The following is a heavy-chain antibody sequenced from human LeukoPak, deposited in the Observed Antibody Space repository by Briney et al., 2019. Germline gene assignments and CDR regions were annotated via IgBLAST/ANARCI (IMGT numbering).Heavy chain of an antibody. CDR3: AKKRVAVAGTHYFDY. D-gene: IGHD6-19*01. CDR2: ISGSGGST. J-gene: IGHJ4*02. V-gene: IGHV3-23*01. CDR1: GFTFSSYA. Sequence: GGSLRLSCAASGFTFSSYAMSWVRQAPGKGLEWVSGISGSGGSTYYADSVKGRFTITRDNSKNTLYLQMNSLRAEDTAVYYCAKKRVAVAGTHYFDYWGQGTLVTVSS.